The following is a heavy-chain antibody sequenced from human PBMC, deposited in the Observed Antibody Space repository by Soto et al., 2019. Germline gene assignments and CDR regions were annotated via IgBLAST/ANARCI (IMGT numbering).Heavy chain of an antibody. D-gene: IGHD6-19*01. V-gene: IGHV4-61*01. CDR1: GGSVSSGSYY. Sequence: QVQLQESGPGLVKPSDTLSLTCTVSGGSVSSGSYYWSWIRQPPGKGREWIWDIYYSGSTNYNRTLRRRVTTPLDTSKHQFSLKPSSVTAADAAVYFCASYSGGWYDVGYWGQGTLVTVSS. CDR3: ASYSGGWYDVGY. J-gene: IGHJ4*02. CDR2: IYYSGST.